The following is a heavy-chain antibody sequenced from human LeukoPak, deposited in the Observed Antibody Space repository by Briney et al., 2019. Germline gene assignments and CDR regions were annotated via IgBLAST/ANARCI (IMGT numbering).Heavy chain of an antibody. Sequence: PGGSLRLSCAASGFTVSSNYMSWVRQAPGKGLEWVSVIYSGDNTYYADSVKGRFTISRDISKNTLYLQMNSLRAEDTAVYYCAKDPYDFWSGYYTQFDYWGQGTLVTVSS. CDR1: GFTVSSNY. D-gene: IGHD3-3*01. CDR3: AKDPYDFWSGYYTQFDY. V-gene: IGHV3-66*01. J-gene: IGHJ4*02. CDR2: IYSGDNT.